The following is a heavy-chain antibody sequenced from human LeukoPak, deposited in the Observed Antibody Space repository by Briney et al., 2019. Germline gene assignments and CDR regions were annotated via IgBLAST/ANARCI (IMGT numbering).Heavy chain of an antibody. Sequence: PGGSLRLSCAASGFTFSSYGMHWVRQAPGKGLEWVAVIWYDGSNKYYADSVKGRFTISRDDAKNMLFLQMNSLRGEDTAVYHCVRGGPSTWFWGQGTLVTVSS. CDR2: IWYDGSNK. J-gene: IGHJ4*02. CDR3: VRGGPSTWF. V-gene: IGHV3-33*08. CDR1: GFTFSSYG. D-gene: IGHD3-22*01.